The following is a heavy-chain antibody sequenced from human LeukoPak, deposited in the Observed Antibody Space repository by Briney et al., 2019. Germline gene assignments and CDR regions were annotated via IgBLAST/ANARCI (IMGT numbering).Heavy chain of an antibody. CDR3: ARGVAAAGTGQGYRTNWFDP. CDR2: INPSGGST. CDR1: GYTFTSYY. J-gene: IGHJ5*02. Sequence: ASVTVSCTASGYTFTSYYMHWVRQAPGQGPEWMGIINPSGGSTSYAQKFQGRVTMTSDTSTSTVYMELSSLRSEDTAIYYCARGVAAAGTGQGYRTNWFDPWGQGTLVTVSS. D-gene: IGHD6-13*01. V-gene: IGHV1-46*01.